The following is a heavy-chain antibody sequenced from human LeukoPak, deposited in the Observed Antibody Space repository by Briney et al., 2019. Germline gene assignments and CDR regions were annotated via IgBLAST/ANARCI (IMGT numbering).Heavy chain of an antibody. D-gene: IGHD6-13*01. CDR3: AKGIAAAGIEYFDY. Sequence: PGGSLRLSCAASGFTFSSYAMHWVRQAPGKGLEWVAVISYDGSNKYYADSVKGRFTISRDNSKNTLYLQMNSLRAEDTAVYYCAKGIAAAGIEYFDYWGQGTLVTVSS. V-gene: IGHV3-30*04. CDR2: ISYDGSNK. CDR1: GFTFSSYA. J-gene: IGHJ4*02.